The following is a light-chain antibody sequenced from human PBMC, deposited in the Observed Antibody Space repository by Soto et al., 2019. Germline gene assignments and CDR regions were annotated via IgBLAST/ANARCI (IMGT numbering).Light chain of an antibody. V-gene: IGLV2-14*03. CDR1: SSDVGGYNY. J-gene: IGLJ2*01. Sequence: QSALTQPASVSGSPGQSITISCTGTSSDVGGYNYVSWYQQHPGKAPKLVIYDVSNRPSGVSNRFSGSKSGNTASLTISGLQAEDEADYYCCSYTSSSTPVVFGGGTKLTVL. CDR2: DVS. CDR3: CSYTSSSTPVV.